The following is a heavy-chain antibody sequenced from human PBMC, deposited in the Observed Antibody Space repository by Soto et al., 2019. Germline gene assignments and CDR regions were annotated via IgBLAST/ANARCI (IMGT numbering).Heavy chain of an antibody. CDR1: GFTFSSYG. Sequence: GGSLRLSCAASGFTFSSYGMHWVRQAPGKGLEWVAVIWYDGSNKYYADSVKGRFTISRDNSKNTLYLQMNSLRAEDTAVYYCARPHYNADILTGSLYYYYGMDVWGQGTTVTVSS. CDR3: ARPHYNADILTGSLYYYYGMDV. V-gene: IGHV3-33*01. CDR2: IWYDGSNK. D-gene: IGHD3-9*01. J-gene: IGHJ6*02.